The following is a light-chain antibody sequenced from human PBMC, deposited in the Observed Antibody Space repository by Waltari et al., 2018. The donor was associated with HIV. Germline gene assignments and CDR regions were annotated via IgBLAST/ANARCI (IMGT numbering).Light chain of an antibody. J-gene: IGLJ2*01. CDR1: SGSIASNY. Sequence: NFMLTQPHSVSESPGKTVTISCTRSSGSIASNYVQWYQQRPGSAPTTVIYEDNQRPSGVPDRFSGPIDSSSNSASHTISGLKTEDEADYYCQSYDSSIVVFGGGTKLTVL. V-gene: IGLV6-57*04. CDR3: QSYDSSIVV. CDR2: EDN.